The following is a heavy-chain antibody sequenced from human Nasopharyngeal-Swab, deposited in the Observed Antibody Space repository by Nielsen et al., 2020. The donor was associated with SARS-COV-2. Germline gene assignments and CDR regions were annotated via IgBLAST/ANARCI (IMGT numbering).Heavy chain of an antibody. Sequence: GSLRLSCTVSGGSISSSSYYWGWIRQPPGKGLEWIGSIYYSGSTYYNPSLMSRVTISVDTSKNQFSLKLSSVTAADTAVYYCARHDSSGWYFDYWGQGTLVTVSS. V-gene: IGHV4-39*01. D-gene: IGHD6-19*01. J-gene: IGHJ4*02. CDR2: IYYSGST. CDR3: ARHDSSGWYFDY. CDR1: GGSISSSSYY.